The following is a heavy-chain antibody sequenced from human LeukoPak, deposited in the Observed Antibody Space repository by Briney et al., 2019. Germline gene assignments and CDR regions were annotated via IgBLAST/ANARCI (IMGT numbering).Heavy chain of an antibody. CDR2: ISSSGTTI. CDR1: GFTFSNYE. CDR3: ARDHNGPYTFDY. J-gene: IGHJ4*02. Sequence: GGSLRLSCAASGFTFSNYEMNWVRQAPGKGLEWVSYISSSGTTIYFADSVKGRFTISRDNAKNSLSLQMNSLKVEDTAVYYCARDHNGPYTFDYWGQGTLVTVSS. V-gene: IGHV3-48*03. D-gene: IGHD2-2*02.